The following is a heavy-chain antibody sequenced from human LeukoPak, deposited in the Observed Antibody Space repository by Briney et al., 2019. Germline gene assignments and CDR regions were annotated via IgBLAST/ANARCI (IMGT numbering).Heavy chain of an antibody. J-gene: IGHJ4*02. CDR1: GASINSDTYY. CDR3: ARGSRGYYGSGSSSNY. D-gene: IGHD3-10*01. V-gene: IGHV4-39*07. CDR2: HSHSGSA. Sequence: SETLSLTCTVSGASINSDTYYWGWIRQPPGKGLEWIGTHSHSGSAYYNPSLRSRITMSLDTSENQLSLKLYSVTAAGTAVYYCARGSRGYYGSGSSSNYWGQGTLVTVSS.